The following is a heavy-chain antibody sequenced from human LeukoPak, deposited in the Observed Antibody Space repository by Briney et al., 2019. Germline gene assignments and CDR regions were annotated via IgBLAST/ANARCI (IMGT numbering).Heavy chain of an antibody. CDR1: RDTFITYT. CDR3: ARDHCSRGSCLGGH. Sequence: GASVKVSCKASRDTFITYTFSWVRQAPGQGLEWMGRVIPSLDVSNYAEKFQGRVTINADKSSSTTYMELTSLRSEDTAMYYCARDHCSRGSCLGGHWGQGTLVTVSS. V-gene: IGHV1-69*04. CDR2: VIPSLDVS. J-gene: IGHJ4*02. D-gene: IGHD2-15*01.